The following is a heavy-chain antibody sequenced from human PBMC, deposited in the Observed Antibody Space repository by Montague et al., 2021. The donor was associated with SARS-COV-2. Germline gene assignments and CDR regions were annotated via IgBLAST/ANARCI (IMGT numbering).Heavy chain of an antibody. Sequence: SLRLSCAASGFTFSSYSMNWVRQAPGKGLEWVSSISSSSSYIYYADSVKGRFTISRDNAKSSLYLQMNSLRAEDTAVYYCVSQEGSIYWGQGTLVTVSS. CDR3: VSQEGSIY. V-gene: IGHV3-21*01. J-gene: IGHJ4*02. CDR2: ISSSSSYI. CDR1: GFTFSSYS. D-gene: IGHD2/OR15-2a*01.